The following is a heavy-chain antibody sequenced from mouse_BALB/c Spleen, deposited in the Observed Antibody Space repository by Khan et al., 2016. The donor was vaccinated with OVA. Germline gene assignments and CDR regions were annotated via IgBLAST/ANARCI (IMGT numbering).Heavy chain of an antibody. V-gene: IGHV3-8*02. CDR2: IIYTGYT. D-gene: IGHD2-12*01. Sequence: EVQLQESGPSLVKPSQTLSLTCSVTGDSITSGYWNWIRKFPGNKLEYMGYIIYTGYTYYNPSLKSRISITRHKSKNQYYLQLSSVTDEDTATYYCARSTYSYAFVYWGQGTLVTVSA. J-gene: IGHJ3*01. CDR3: ARSTYSYAFVY. CDR1: GDSITSGY.